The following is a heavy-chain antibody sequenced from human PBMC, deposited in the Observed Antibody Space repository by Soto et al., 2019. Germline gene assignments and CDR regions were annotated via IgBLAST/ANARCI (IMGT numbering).Heavy chain of an antibody. CDR3: ARGKRENYYYYYLDV. V-gene: IGHV1-2*04. J-gene: IGHJ6*03. Sequence: ASVKVSCKASGYTFTGYYMHWVRQAPGQGLEWMGWINPNSGGTNYAQKFQGWVTMTRDTSISTAYMELSRLRSDDTAVYYCARGKRENYYYYYLDVWGKGTTVTVSS. CDR2: INPNSGGT. CDR1: GYTFTGYY.